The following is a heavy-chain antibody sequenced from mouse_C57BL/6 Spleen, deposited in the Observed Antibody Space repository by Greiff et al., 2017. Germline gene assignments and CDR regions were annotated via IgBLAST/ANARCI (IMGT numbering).Heavy chain of an antibody. V-gene: IGHV1-82*01. CDR3: ARDYGSTYYAMDY. Sequence: QVQLQQSGPELVKPGASVKISCKASGYAFSSSWMNWVKQRPGKGLEWIGRIYPGDGDTNYNGKFKGKATLTADKSSSTAYMQLSSLTSEDSAVYFCARDYGSTYYAMDYWGQGTSDTVSS. CDR2: IYPGDGDT. CDR1: GYAFSSSW. D-gene: IGHD1-1*01. J-gene: IGHJ4*01.